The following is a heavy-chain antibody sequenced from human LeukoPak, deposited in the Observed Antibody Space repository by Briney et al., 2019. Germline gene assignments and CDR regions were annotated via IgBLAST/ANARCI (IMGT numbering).Heavy chain of an antibody. V-gene: IGHV4-61*02. CDR3: ARSPSRGIPVVNWFDP. CDR2: IYTSGST. Sequence: SETLSLTCTVSGGSISSGSYYWSWIRQPAGKGLEWIGRIYTSGSTNYNPSLKSRVTISVDTSKNQFSLKLSSVTAADTAVYYCARSPSRGIPVVNWFDPWGQETLVTVSS. J-gene: IGHJ5*02. D-gene: IGHD2-15*01. CDR1: GGSISSGSYY.